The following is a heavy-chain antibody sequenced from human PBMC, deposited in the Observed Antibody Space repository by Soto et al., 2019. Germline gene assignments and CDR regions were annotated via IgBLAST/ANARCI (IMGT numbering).Heavy chain of an antibody. V-gene: IGHV4-59*01. D-gene: IGHD2-8*01. J-gene: IGHJ5*02. CDR1: GGSISSYY. Sequence: KPSETLSLTCTVSGGSISSYYWSWIRQPPGKGLEWIGYIYYSGSTNYNPSLKSRVTISVDTSKNQFSLKLSSVTAADTAVYYCARAYDTNWFDTWGQGTLVTVSS. CDR2: IYYSGST. CDR3: ARAYDTNWFDT.